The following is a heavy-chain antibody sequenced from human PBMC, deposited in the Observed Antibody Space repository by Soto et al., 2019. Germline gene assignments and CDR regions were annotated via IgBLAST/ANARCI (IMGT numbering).Heavy chain of an antibody. D-gene: IGHD3-3*01. V-gene: IGHV3-23*04. J-gene: IGHJ4*02. CDR3: AKKVTIYAVDPADY. CDR2: MSGSGDDA. Sequence: EVQLVESGGDLVQPGGSLRLSCAASGFTFSNYGMSWVRQAPGKGLEWVSVMSGSGDDAYYADSVKGRFTISRDNSKNMLYLQMNSLRAEDTAVYFCAKKVTIYAVDPADYWGQGTQVAVSS. CDR1: GFTFSNYG.